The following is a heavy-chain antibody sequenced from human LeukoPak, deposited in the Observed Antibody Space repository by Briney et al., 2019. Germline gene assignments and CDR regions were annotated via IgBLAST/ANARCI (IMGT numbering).Heavy chain of an antibody. V-gene: IGHV3-7*05. CDR1: GFTFSSYW. CDR3: ATLLRRSPFDY. J-gene: IGHJ4*02. Sequence: GGSLRLSCAASGFTFSSYWMSWVRHAPGKGLEWVANIKQDGSEIYYVDSVKGRFTISRDNAKSSLYLQMNSLRVEDTAVYYCATLLRRSPFDYWGQGTLATVSS. CDR2: IKQDGSEI.